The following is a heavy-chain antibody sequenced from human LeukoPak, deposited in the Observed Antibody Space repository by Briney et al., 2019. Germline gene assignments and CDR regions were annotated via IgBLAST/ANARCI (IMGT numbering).Heavy chain of an antibody. CDR3: ARLGGDTFGSYWYFDL. CDR1: GYSYSSYW. D-gene: IGHD3-16*01. Sequence: GESLKISCTGSGYSYSSYWLGWVRQMPGKGLEWMGVIYLGDSDTRYSPSFRGQVTISADKSIRTAYLQWRSLKASDSAMYHCARLGGDTFGSYWYFDLWGRGTLVTVFS. J-gene: IGHJ2*01. V-gene: IGHV5-51*01. CDR2: IYLGDSDT.